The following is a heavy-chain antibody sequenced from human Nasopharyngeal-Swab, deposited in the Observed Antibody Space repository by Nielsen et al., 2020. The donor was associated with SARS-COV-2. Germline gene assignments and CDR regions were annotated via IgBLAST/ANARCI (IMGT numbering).Heavy chain of an antibody. CDR2: IYSGGST. V-gene: IGHV3-53*01. Sequence: GGSLRLSCKGSGFTFRNYALSWVRQTPGKGLEWVSVIYSGGSTYYADSVKGRFTISRDNSKNTLYLQMNSLRAEDTAVYYCARASVYWGQGTLVTVSS. J-gene: IGHJ4*02. CDR1: GFTFRNYA. CDR3: ARASVY.